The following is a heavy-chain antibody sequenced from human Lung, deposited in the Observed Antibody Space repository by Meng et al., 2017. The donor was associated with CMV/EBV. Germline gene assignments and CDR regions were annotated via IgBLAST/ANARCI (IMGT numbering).Heavy chain of an antibody. CDR1: GFTFTSYE. CDR3: ARDIVSIFGVAKPYYYYYYGMDV. Sequence: LXXPASGFTFTSYEMNWVRQAPGKGIEWVSYISSSGSTIYYADSGKGRLTTSRDNAKNSLYLQMNSLRAEDTAVYYCARDIVSIFGVAKPYYYYYYGMDVWGQGXTVTVSS. D-gene: IGHD3-3*01. V-gene: IGHV3-48*03. J-gene: IGHJ6*02. CDR2: ISSSGSTI.